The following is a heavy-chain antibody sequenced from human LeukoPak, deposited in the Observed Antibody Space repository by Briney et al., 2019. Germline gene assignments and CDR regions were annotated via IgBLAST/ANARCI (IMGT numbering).Heavy chain of an antibody. V-gene: IGHV1-2*02. Sequence: ASVKVSCKASGYTFTGYYMHWVRQAPGQGLEWMGWINPNSGGTNYAQKFQGRVTMTRDTSISTAYMELSRLRSDDPAVYSCARGHYYYNPGPQGDWGQGTLVTVSS. D-gene: IGHD3-10*01. CDR1: GYTFTGYY. J-gene: IGHJ4*02. CDR3: ARGHYYYNPGPQGD. CDR2: INPNSGGT.